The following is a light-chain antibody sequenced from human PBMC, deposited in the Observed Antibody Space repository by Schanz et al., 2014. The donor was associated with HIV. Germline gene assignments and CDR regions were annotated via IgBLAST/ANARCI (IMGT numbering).Light chain of an antibody. Sequence: QSALTQPPSASGSPGQSVTISCTGTNSDVGGYNHVSWYQQHPGKAPKLMIYEVIKRPSGVPDRFSGSKSGSTASLTVSGLQPEDEADYYCSSFAGSNIPWVFGGGTKLTVL. V-gene: IGLV2-8*01. CDR3: SSFAGSNIPWV. CDR1: NSDVGGYNH. CDR2: EVI. J-gene: IGLJ3*02.